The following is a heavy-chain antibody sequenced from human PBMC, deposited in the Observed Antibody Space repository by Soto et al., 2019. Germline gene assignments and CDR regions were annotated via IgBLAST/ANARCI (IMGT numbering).Heavy chain of an antibody. J-gene: IGHJ4*02. CDR1: GGSISSYY. CDR3: AGGLRFPGISDY. D-gene: IGHD3-3*01. Sequence: SETLSLTCTVSGGSISSYYWSCMRQPPGKGLEWIGYIYYSGSTNYNPSLKSRVTISVDTSKNQFSLKLSSVTAADTAVYYCAGGLRFPGISDYWGQGTLVTVSS. CDR2: IYYSGST. V-gene: IGHV4-59*01.